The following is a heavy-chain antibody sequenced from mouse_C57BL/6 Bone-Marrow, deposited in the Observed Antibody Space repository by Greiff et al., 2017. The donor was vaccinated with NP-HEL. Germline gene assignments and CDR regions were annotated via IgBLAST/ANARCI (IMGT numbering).Heavy chain of an antibody. CDR3: ARDGRSYFLYYAMDY. V-gene: IGHV5-17*01. CDR1: GFTFSDYG. Sequence: LVESGGGLVKPGGSLKLSCAASGFTFSDYGMHWVRQAPEKGLEWVAYISSGSSTIYYADTVKGRFTISRDNAKNTLFLQMTSLRSEDTAMYYCARDGRSYFLYYAMDYWGQGTSGTVSS. J-gene: IGHJ4*01. CDR2: ISSGSSTI. D-gene: IGHD1-1*01.